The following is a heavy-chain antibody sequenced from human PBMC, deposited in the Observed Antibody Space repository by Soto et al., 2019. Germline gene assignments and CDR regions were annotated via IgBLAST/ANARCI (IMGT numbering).Heavy chain of an antibody. J-gene: IGHJ6*02. CDR3: AKDRISRNYYYYGMDV. CDR1: GFTFSSYG. Sequence: GGSLRLSCAASGFTFSSYGMHWVRQAPGKGLEWVAVISYDGSNKYYADSVKGRFTISRDNSKNTLYLQMNSLRAEDTAVYYCAKDRISRNYYYYGMDVWGQGTTVTVS. CDR2: ISYDGSNK. V-gene: IGHV3-30*18.